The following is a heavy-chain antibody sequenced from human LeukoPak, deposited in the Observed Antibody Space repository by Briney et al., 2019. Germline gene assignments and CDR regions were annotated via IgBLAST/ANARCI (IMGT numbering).Heavy chain of an antibody. J-gene: IGHJ4*02. V-gene: IGHV1-2*02. CDR1: GYTFSDYY. Sequence: ASVTVSCKASGYTFSDYYMHWVRQAPGQGLEWMGWINPNSGGTNYAQKFQGRVTMTRDMSISTAYMEVSRLTSDDTVVYYCARATIADSSTYYIDYWGLGTVDRVSS. CDR2: INPNSGGT. CDR3: ARATIADSSTYYIDY. D-gene: IGHD3-22*01.